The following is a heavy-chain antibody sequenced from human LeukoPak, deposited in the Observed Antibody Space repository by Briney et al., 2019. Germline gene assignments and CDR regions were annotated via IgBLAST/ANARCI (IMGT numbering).Heavy chain of an antibody. V-gene: IGHV3-30*03. CDR2: ISYVGSNK. CDR3: ARDSDNWNYDV. D-gene: IGHD1-7*01. J-gene: IGHJ4*02. CDR1: GFTVSSNY. Sequence: GGSLTLSCAASGFTVSSNYMSWVRPAPGRGLEWVAIISYVGSNKYYADSVKGRFTIPRDNSKNTLNLQMNSLRGEDTAVYYCARDSDNWNYDVWGQGTLVTVSS.